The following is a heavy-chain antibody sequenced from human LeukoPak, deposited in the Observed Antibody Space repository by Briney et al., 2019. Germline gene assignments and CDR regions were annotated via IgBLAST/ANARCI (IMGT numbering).Heavy chain of an antibody. J-gene: IGHJ4*02. CDR3: ARTNWNYVDY. D-gene: IGHD1-20*01. CDR1: GGSISSGGYY. CDR2: IYYSGST. Sequence: SETLSLTCTVSGGSISSGGYYWSWIRQHPEKGLEWIGYIYYSGSTYYNPFLKSRVTISVDTSKNQFSLKLSSVTAADTAVYYCARTNWNYVDYWGQGTLVTVSS. V-gene: IGHV4-31*03.